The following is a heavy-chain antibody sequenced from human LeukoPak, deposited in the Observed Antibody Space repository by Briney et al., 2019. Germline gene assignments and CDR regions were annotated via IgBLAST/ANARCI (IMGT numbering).Heavy chain of an antibody. CDR3: ARAEGYSSGWGGTFDY. CDR2: IYYSGST. D-gene: IGHD6-19*01. J-gene: IGHJ4*02. Sequence: PSETLSLTCTVSGGSISSYYWSWIRQPPGKGLDWIGYIYYSGSTNYNPSLKSRVTISVDTSKNQFSLKLSSVTAADTAVYYCARAEGYSSGWGGTFDYWGQGTLVTVSS. CDR1: GGSISSYY. V-gene: IGHV4-59*01.